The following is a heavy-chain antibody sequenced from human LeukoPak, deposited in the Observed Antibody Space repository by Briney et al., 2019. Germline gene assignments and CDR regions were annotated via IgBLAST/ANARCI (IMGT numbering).Heavy chain of an antibody. Sequence: SVKVSCKASGGTFSSYAISWVRQAPGQGLEWMGGIIPIFGTANYAQKFQGRVTITADESTSTAYMELSSLRSEDTAVYYCARRSVAPVWFDPWGQGTLVTVSS. CDR1: GGTFSSYA. V-gene: IGHV1-69*13. J-gene: IGHJ5*02. CDR3: ARRSVAPVWFDP. CDR2: IIPIFGTA.